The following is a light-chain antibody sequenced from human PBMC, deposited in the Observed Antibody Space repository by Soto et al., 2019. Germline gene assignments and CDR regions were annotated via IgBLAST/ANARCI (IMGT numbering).Light chain of an antibody. CDR3: QQYNSYSPLT. V-gene: IGKV1-5*01. CDR2: DAS. CDR1: QSITHW. J-gene: IGKJ3*01. Sequence: DIQMTQSPSTLSESVGDRVTITCRASQSITHWLAWYQQKPEKAPKLLVYDASSLETGVPSRFSGSGSGTEFSLTISSLEPDDFATYYCQQYNSYSPLTFGPGTKVDVK.